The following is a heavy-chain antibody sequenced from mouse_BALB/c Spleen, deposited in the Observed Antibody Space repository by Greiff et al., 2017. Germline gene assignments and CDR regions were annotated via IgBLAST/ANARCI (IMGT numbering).Heavy chain of an antibody. CDR1: GYTFTSYW. Sequence: QVQLKESGAELAKPGASVKMSCKASGYTFTSYWMHWVKQRPGQGLEWIGYINPSTGYTEYNQKFKDKATLTADKSSSTAYMQLSSLTSEDSAVYYCAKGGYDNYAMDDWGQGTSVTVSS. D-gene: IGHD2-14*01. CDR3: AKGGYDNYAMDD. V-gene: IGHV1-7*01. CDR2: INPSTGYT. J-gene: IGHJ4*01.